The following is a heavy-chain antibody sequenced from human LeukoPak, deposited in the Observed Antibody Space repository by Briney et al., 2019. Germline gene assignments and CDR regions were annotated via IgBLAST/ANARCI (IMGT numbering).Heavy chain of an antibody. CDR2: IIPIFGTA. J-gene: IGHJ4*02. Sequence: SVKVSCKASGGTFSSYAISWVRQAPGQGLEWMGGIIPIFGTANYAQKFQGRVTITADESTSTAYMELSRLRSDDTAVYYCARGANYKFDYWGQGTLVTVSS. D-gene: IGHD4/OR15-4a*01. V-gene: IGHV1-69*13. CDR1: GGTFSSYA. CDR3: ARGANYKFDY.